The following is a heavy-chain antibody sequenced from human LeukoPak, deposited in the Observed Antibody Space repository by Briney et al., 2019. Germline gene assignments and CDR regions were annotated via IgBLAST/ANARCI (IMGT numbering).Heavy chain of an antibody. J-gene: IGHJ4*02. CDR1: GFTFAEYG. V-gene: IGHV3-20*01. CDR2: INWNGGST. CDR3: ARGWLHSARIFDY. Sequence: GGSLRLSCAASGFTFAEYGMSWVRQAPGKGLEWVSGINWNGGSTGYADSVKGRFTISRDNAKNSLYLQMNSLRAEDTALYHCARGWLHSARIFDYWGQGTLVTVSS. D-gene: IGHD5-12*01.